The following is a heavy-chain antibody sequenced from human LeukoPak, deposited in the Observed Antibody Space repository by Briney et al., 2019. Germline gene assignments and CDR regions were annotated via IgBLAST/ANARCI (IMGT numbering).Heavy chain of an antibody. D-gene: IGHD3-22*01. V-gene: IGHV3-23*01. J-gene: IGHJ3*02. CDR3: AKNSITMMNRGAFDI. Sequence: GGSLRLSCAASGFTVSSNYMSWVRQAPGKGLEWVSAISGSGGSTYYADSVKGRFTISRDNSKNTLYLQMNSLRAEDTAVYYCAKNSITMMNRGAFDIWGQGTMVTVSS. CDR2: ISGSGGST. CDR1: GFTVSSNY.